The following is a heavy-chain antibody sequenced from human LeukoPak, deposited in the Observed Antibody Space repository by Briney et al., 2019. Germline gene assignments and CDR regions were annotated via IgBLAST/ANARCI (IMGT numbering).Heavy chain of an antibody. CDR2: ISPDGMTT. CDR1: GFTFSRYW. D-gene: IGHD6-13*01. CDR3: ARTRTLPVAGGFDA. Sequence: GGSLRLSCATSGFTFSRYWMHWVRQAPGKGLVWVSRISPDGMTTIHADSVKGRFTVSRDNAKNTLYLQMNSLRAEDTAVYYCARTRTLPVAGGFDAWGQGTLVTVSS. J-gene: IGHJ5*02. V-gene: IGHV3-74*01.